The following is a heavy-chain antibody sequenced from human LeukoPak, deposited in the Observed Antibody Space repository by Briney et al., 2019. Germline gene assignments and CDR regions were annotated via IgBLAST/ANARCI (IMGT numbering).Heavy chain of an antibody. D-gene: IGHD3-16*01. CDR3: AKDRRMMSPFYGMDV. J-gene: IGHJ6*02. V-gene: IGHV3-30*18. Sequence: PGGSLRLSCEASGFTFTSYGVHWVRQAPGKGLEWLSVISYDGGHQYNADSVKGRFTISRDNSKNTVCLQLNSLRAEDTAVYYCAKDRRMMSPFYGMDVWGQGTTVIVSS. CDR1: GFTFTSYG. CDR2: ISYDGGHQ.